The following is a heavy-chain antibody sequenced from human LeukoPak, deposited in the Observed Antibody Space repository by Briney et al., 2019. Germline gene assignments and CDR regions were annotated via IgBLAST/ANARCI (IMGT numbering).Heavy chain of an antibody. J-gene: IGHJ3*02. CDR2: IGTVGDT. CDR3: ARFGPDAFDI. Sequence: GGSLRLSCAASGFTFSDYDMHWVRQVTGRGLEWVSTIGTVGDTYYRDSVKGRFPISRENANNALYLQMNSLRGGDTAVYYCARFGPDAFDIWGPGTMVTVSS. CDR1: GFTFSDYD. D-gene: IGHD3-16*01. V-gene: IGHV3-13*01.